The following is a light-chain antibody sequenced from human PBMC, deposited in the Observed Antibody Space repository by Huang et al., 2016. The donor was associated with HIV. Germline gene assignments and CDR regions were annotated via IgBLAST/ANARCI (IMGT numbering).Light chain of an antibody. J-gene: IGKJ4*01. CDR3: QQYDKWPPGLT. V-gene: IGKV3D-15*01. CDR1: QNVRNN. CDR2: ETS. Sequence: EIMMTQSPATLSVSPGGRATLSCRASQNVRNNLAWYQKKTGQAPRLLIYETSTRASGIPARFSCSGSATDFTLTISGLQSEDFAIYYCQQYDKWPPGLTFGGGTKVEI.